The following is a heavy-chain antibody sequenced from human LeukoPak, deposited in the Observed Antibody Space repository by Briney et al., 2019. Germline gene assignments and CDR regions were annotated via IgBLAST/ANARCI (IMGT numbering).Heavy chain of an antibody. Sequence: PSETLSLTCTVSGGSISSYYWSWIRQPAGKGLEWIGRIYTSGSTNYNPSLKSRVTMSVDTSKNQFSLKLSSVTAADTAVYYCARFRGSYRSNNWFDPWGQGTLVTVSS. V-gene: IGHV4-4*07. D-gene: IGHD3-16*02. CDR3: ARFRGSYRSNNWFDP. J-gene: IGHJ5*02. CDR2: IYTSGST. CDR1: GGSISSYY.